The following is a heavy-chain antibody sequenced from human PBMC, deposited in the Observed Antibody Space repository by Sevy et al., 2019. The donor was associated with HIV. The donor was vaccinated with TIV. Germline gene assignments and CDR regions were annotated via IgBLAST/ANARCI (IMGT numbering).Heavy chain of an antibody. J-gene: IGHJ5*02. CDR3: ARDGTYYDILTGLDWFDP. V-gene: IGHV4-38-2*02. CDR2: IYHSGST. CDR1: GYSISSGYY. Sequence: KQSQTLSLTCAVSGYSISSGYYWGWIRQPPGKGLEWIGSIYHSGSTYYNPSLKSRVTISVDTSKNQFSLKLSSVTAADTAVYYCARDGTYYDILTGLDWFDPWGQGTLVTVSS. D-gene: IGHD3-9*01.